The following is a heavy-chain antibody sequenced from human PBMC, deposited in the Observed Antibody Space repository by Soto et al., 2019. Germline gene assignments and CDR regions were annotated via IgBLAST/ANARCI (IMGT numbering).Heavy chain of an antibody. CDR1: GFTFSSYA. CDR2: ISGSGGST. CDR3: ASGGVVVPAAMRVSTDPDFNY. J-gene: IGHJ4*02. Sequence: GGSLRLSCAASGFTFSSYAMSWVRQAPGKGLEWVSAISGSGGSTYYADSVKGRFTISRDNSKNTLYLQMNSLRAEDTAVYYCASGGVVVPAAMRVSTDPDFNYWGQGTLVTVSS. V-gene: IGHV3-23*01. D-gene: IGHD2-2*01.